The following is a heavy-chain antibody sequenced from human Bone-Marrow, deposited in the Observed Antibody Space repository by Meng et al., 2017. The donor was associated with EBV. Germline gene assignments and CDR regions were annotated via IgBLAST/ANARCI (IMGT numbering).Heavy chain of an antibody. J-gene: IGHJ4*02. CDR2: INHSGST. D-gene: IGHD4-23*01. Sequence: QWGAGLLKLSDTLSLTCDVYGGSFSGYYWGWIRQPPGKGLEWIGEINHSGSTNYNPSLKSRVVDTSKSQFSLKLSSVTAADTAVYYCARGGYGGNPLDYWGQGTLVTVSS. V-gene: IGHV4-34*01. CDR3: ARGGYGGNPLDY. CDR1: GGSFSGYY.